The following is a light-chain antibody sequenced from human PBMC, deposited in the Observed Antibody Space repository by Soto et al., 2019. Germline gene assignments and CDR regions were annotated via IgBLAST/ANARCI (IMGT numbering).Light chain of an antibody. CDR1: QSVSSN. CDR3: QQYNNWPPWT. J-gene: IGKJ1*01. CDR2: DAS. V-gene: IGKV3-15*01. Sequence: EIVMTQSPATLSVSPGDRATLSCRASQSVSSNLAWYQQKPGQTPRLLIFDASTRATGIPARFSGSGSVTEFTLTISSLQSEDFAVYYCQQYNNWPPWTFGQGTKVEIK.